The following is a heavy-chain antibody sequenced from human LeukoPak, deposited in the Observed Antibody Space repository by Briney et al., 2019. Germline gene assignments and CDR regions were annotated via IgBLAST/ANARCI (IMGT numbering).Heavy chain of an antibody. V-gene: IGHV3-43*02. J-gene: IGHJ4*02. D-gene: IGHD6-19*01. CDR3: AKGGSGWSYYFDF. CDR1: GSSVDDYA. Sequence: AGGSLRLSCAASGSSVDDYAMHCVRQAPGKGLEWVSLISGDGRSTYYADSVKGRFTISRDNSKNSLYLQMNSLSTEDTTLYYCAKGGSGWSYYFDFWGQGTLVTVSS. CDR2: ISGDGRST.